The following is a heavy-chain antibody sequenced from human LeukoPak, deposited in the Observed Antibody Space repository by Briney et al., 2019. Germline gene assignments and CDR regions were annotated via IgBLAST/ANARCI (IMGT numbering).Heavy chain of an antibody. CDR1: RFTLSSYS. CDR3: ARDMDLDIVVVVAATALDY. J-gene: IGHJ4*02. D-gene: IGHD2-15*01. V-gene: IGHV3-21*01. Sequence: GGSLRLSCAASRFTLSSYSMNCVRQAPGKGLEWVSSISSSSSYIYYADSVKGRFTISRDNAKNSLYLQMNSLRAEDTAVYYCARDMDLDIVVVVAATALDYWGQGTLVTVSS. CDR2: ISSSSSYI.